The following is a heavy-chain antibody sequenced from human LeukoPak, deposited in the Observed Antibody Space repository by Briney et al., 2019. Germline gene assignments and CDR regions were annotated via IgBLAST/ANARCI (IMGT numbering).Heavy chain of an antibody. D-gene: IGHD3-10*01. Sequence: KPSETLSLTCTVSGGSVSSGDYYWTWIRQPAGKGLEWIGRIYTPGSPSYNPSLKSRVTISVDTSTNQFSLKLTSVSAADTALYYCARDRGTTTARGVPSWFDPWGQGILVTVSS. CDR2: IYTPGSP. V-gene: IGHV4-61*02. CDR3: ARDRGTTTARGVPSWFDP. J-gene: IGHJ5*02. CDR1: GGSVSSGDYY.